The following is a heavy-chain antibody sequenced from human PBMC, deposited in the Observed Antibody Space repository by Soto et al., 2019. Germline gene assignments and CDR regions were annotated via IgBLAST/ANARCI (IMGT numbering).Heavy chain of an antibody. J-gene: IGHJ4*02. CDR1: GYSFISYW. Sequence: GESLKISCKGSGYSFISYWISWVRQMPGKGLEWMGRIDPSDSYTNYSPSFQGHVTISADKSISTAYLQWSSLKASDTAMYYCARVAGSLSSLDYWGQGTLVTVSS. V-gene: IGHV5-10-1*01. CDR3: ARVAGSLSSLDY. D-gene: IGHD6-19*01. CDR2: IDPSDSYT.